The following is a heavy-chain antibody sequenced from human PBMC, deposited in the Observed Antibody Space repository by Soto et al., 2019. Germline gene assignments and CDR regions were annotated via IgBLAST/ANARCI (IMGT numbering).Heavy chain of an antibody. D-gene: IGHD3-22*01. CDR2: IYYAGTT. J-gene: IGHJ4*02. V-gene: IGHV4-59*08. Sequence: SETLSLTWSISGGSLSGYYWSWTRQPPGKGLEWIGYIYYAGTTTYNPSLKNRVTISLDTPKNHFSLKMDSVTAADTAVYYCTRLGGFYQALDSWGQGVLVTVSS. CDR3: TRLGGFYQALDS. CDR1: GGSLSGYY.